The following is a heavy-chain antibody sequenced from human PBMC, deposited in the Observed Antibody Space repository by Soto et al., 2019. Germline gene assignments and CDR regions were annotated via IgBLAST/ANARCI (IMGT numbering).Heavy chain of an antibody. Sequence: QVQLVQSAAEVKKPGASVKVSCKASGYTFTSYGISWVRQAPGQGLEWMGWISAYNGNTNYAQKLQGRVTMTTDTSSSTAYMELRSLRSDDTAVYYCARDGDYDILTGYYPKGAFDIWGQGTMVTVSS. D-gene: IGHD3-9*01. CDR1: GYTFTSYG. CDR3: ARDGDYDILTGYYPKGAFDI. J-gene: IGHJ3*02. V-gene: IGHV1-18*01. CDR2: ISAYNGNT.